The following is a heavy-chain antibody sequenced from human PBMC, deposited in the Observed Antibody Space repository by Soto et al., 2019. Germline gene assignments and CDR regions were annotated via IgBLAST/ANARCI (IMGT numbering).Heavy chain of an antibody. J-gene: IGHJ6*02. CDR2: ISGSGGST. CDR3: AKGLYGSGIYGMDV. V-gene: IGHV3-23*01. CDR1: GFTFSCYA. Sequence: PGGSLRLSCAASGFTFSCYAMSWVRQAPGKGLEWVSAISGSGGSTYYADSVKGRFTISRDNSKNTLYLQMNSLRAEDTAVYYCAKGLYGSGIYGMDVWGQGTTVTVSS. D-gene: IGHD3-10*01.